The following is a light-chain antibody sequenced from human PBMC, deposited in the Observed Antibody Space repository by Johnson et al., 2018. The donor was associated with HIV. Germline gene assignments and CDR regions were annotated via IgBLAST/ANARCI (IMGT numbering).Light chain of an antibody. V-gene: IGLV1-51*01. CDR3: GTWDSSLSAGFYV. J-gene: IGLJ1*01. CDR1: SSNIANIY. CDR2: DNN. Sequence: QSVLTQPPSVSAAPGQKVTISSSGSSSNIANIYVSWYQQLPGTAPNLLIYDNNKRPSGFPARFSGSTSGTSATLGITGLQTGDEADYYCGTWDSSLSAGFYVFGTGTKVTVL.